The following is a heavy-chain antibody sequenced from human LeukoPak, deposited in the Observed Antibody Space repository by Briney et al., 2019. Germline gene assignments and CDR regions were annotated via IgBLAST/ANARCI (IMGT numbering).Heavy chain of an antibody. J-gene: IGHJ4*02. D-gene: IGHD6-19*01. CDR3: AKISSRQWLAPFLFDY. V-gene: IGHV3-23*01. Sequence: GGSLRLSCVASGFTFPRYAMNWVRQAPGQGLEWVSGIGGSGANTYYADSVKGRFTISRDNSKNTLYLQMNSLRAEDTAVYYCAKISSRQWLAPFLFDYWGQGTLVTVSS. CDR1: GFTFPRYA. CDR2: IGGSGANT.